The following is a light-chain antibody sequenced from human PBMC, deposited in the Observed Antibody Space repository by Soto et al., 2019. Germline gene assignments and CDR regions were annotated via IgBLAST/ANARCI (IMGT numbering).Light chain of an antibody. Sequence: SYELTQPPSVSVAPGQTARISCGGNKIETKTVFWYQQKPGQAPVVVVSDDSVRPSGIPERFSGSNSGGTATLSIIGVEAGGGADYYCQVWDSLSDNHVFGPGTKVTV. J-gene: IGLJ1*01. CDR2: DDS. CDR3: QVWDSLSDNHV. V-gene: IGLV3-21*02. CDR1: KIETKT.